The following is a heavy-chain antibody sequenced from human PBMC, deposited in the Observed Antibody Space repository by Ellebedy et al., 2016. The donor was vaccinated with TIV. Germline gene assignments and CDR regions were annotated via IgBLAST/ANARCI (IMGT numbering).Heavy chain of an antibody. CDR3: ARFVRATKAFDI. CDR2: IYYSGSN. Sequence: MPSETLSLTCTVSGGSISSSSYYWGWMRLPPGKGLEWNGNIYYSGSNYYNPSLQSRVTISVDTPKNQFCLRLNSVPAADTAVYYCARFVRATKAFDIWGQGTMVTVSS. V-gene: IGHV4-39*07. J-gene: IGHJ3*02. D-gene: IGHD5-12*01. CDR1: GGSISSSSYY.